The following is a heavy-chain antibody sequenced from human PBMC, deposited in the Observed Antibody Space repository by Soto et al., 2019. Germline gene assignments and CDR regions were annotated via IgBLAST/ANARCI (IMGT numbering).Heavy chain of an antibody. Sequence: QLQLQESGSGLVKPSQTLSLTCAVSGGSISSGGYSWSWIRQPPGKGLEWIGYIYHSGSTYSNPSLKSRVTISVDRSKNQFSLKLSPVTAADTAVYYCARGLVDYGDSNWFDPWGQGTLVTVAS. CDR3: ARGLVDYGDSNWFDP. CDR1: GGSISSGGYS. J-gene: IGHJ5*02. D-gene: IGHD4-17*01. V-gene: IGHV4-30-2*01. CDR2: IYHSGST.